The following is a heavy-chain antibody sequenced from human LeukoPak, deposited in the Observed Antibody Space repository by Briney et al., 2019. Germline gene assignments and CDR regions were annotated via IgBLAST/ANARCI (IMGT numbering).Heavy chain of an antibody. J-gene: IGHJ4*02. V-gene: IGHV1-18*03. D-gene: IGHD3-22*01. CDR1: GYTFTSYD. CDR3: ARPEDSSGYYGVLDY. Sequence: ASVKVSCKASGYTFTSYDINWVRQAPGQGLEWMGWISTYNGNTNYAQKLQGRVTMTTDTSMITAYMELRSLRSDDMAVYYCARPEDSSGYYGVLDYWGQGTLVTVSS. CDR2: ISTYNGNT.